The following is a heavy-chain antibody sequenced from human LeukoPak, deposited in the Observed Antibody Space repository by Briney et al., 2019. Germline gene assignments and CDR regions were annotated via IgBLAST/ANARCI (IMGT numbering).Heavy chain of an antibody. D-gene: IGHD4-17*01. V-gene: IGHV3-66*01. J-gene: IGHJ4*02. CDR3: ARLSRGDYGDPPDY. CDR2: IYSGGST. Sequence: GGSLRLSCAASGFTVSSNYMSWVRQAPGKGLEWVSVIYSGGSTYYADSVKGRFTISRDNSKNTLYLQMNSLRAEDTAVYYCARLSRGDYGDPPDYWGQGTLVTVSS. CDR1: GFTVSSNY.